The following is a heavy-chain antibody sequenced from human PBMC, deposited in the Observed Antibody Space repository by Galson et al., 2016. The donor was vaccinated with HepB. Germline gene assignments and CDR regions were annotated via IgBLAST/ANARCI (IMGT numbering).Heavy chain of an antibody. CDR2: INPLSGGT. J-gene: IGHJ5*02. CDR3: ARAIMTPSDNWFDP. D-gene: IGHD2-8*01. V-gene: IGHV1-46*01. Sequence: YTFINYYIHWVRQAPGQGLEWMGIINPLSGGTDYAHRFQGRVTMTRDTSTSTVSMELSSLRSEDTAVYYCARAIMTPSDNWFDPWGQGSLVTVSS. CDR1: YTFINYY.